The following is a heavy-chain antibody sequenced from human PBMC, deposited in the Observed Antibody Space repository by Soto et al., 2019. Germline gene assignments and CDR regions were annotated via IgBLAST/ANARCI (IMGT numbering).Heavy chain of an antibody. V-gene: IGHV4-39*01. J-gene: IGHJ4*02. Sequence: PSETLSLTCTVSGGSISSSSYYWGWIRQPPGKGLEWIGSIYYSGSTYYNPSLKSRVTISVDTSKNQFSLKLSSVTAADTAVYYCASRVGDSGSYFADYWGQGTLVTVSS. D-gene: IGHD1-26*01. CDR3: ASRVGDSGSYFADY. CDR2: IYYSGST. CDR1: GGSISSSSYY.